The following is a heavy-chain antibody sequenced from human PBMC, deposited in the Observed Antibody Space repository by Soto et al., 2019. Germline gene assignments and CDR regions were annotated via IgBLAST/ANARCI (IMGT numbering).Heavy chain of an antibody. J-gene: IGHJ6*02. CDR3: ACGLGGRMDD. D-gene: IGHD3-16*01. CDR2: IIPILGET. V-gene: IGHV1-69*02. CDR1: GTIFSSYT. Sequence: QVQLVQSGAEVKKPGSSVRVSCKASGTIFSSYTISWVRQAPGQGLEWMGRIIPILGETNSTQKFQGRVTRXXDRSTDTAYMGLNTRRLEDTAVSYRACGLGGRMDDWGPGATVTVSS.